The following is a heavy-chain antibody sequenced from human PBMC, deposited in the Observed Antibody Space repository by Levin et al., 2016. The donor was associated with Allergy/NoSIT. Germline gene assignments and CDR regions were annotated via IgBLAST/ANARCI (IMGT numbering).Heavy chain of an antibody. CDR1: GFGFSQYP. J-gene: IGHJ6*02. D-gene: IGHD5-18*01. CDR3: ARDRDADMGLRGGIFKYSGLDV. Sequence: GESLKISCVASGFGFSQYPIHWVRQGPGQGLQWLALISYDESTKFYSDSVRGRFSISRDNSRNTLYLQLENLGPDDTATYFCARDRDADMGLRGGIFKYSGLDVWGQGTTVTVSS. CDR2: ISYDESTK. V-gene: IGHV3-30*14.